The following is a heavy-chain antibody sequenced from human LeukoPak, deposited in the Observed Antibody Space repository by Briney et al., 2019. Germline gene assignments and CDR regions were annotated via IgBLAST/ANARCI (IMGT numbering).Heavy chain of an antibody. CDR3: ATDLRRDGYYFDY. CDR2: VDPEDGET. CDR1: GYTFTDYY. V-gene: IGHV1-69-2*01. Sequence: GASVKVSCKASGYTFTDYYMHWVQQAPGKGLEWMGRVDPEDGETIYAQKFQGRVTMTEDTSTDTAYMELSSLRSEDTAVYYCATDLRRDGYYFDYWGQGTQVTVSS. D-gene: IGHD5-24*01. J-gene: IGHJ4*02.